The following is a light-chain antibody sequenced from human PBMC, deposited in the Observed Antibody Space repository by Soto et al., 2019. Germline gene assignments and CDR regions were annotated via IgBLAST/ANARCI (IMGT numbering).Light chain of an antibody. CDR1: SSNIGTNT. J-gene: IGLJ2*01. V-gene: IGLV1-44*01. CDR3: AAWDDSLNGPV. Sequence: QLVLTQPPSASGTPGQRVTSSCSGGSSNIGTNTVNWYQQLPGTTPKLLIYISDQRPSGVPDRFSGSKSGASASLAISGLQSEDEADYYCAAWDDSLNGPVFGGGTKVTVL. CDR2: ISD.